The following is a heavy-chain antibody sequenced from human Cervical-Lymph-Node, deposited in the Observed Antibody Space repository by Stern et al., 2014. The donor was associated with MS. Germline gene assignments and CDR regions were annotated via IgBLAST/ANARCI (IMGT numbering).Heavy chain of an antibody. CDR3: ASERYTYYDDQRPPGGFGP. CDR2: GVVLKGAT. CDR1: GITFSHSA. D-gene: IGHD5-18*01. V-gene: IGHV1-58*01. J-gene: IGHJ5*02. Sequence: QLVESGPEVKKPGTSVKVSCKASGITFSHSAVQWLRQARGKRLEWIGGGVVLKGATNYAQSFQERVTITRDMSTSTVYMELRSLRSEDTAIYYCASERYTYYDDQRPPGGFGPWGQGTLVTVSS.